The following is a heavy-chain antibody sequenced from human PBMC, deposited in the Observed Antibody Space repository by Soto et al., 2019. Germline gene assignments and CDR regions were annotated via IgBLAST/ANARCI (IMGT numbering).Heavy chain of an antibody. D-gene: IGHD6-19*01. J-gene: IGHJ3*02. CDR1: GFTFSSYW. V-gene: IGHV3-7*01. CDR3: ARFSSGWSSAFDI. Sequence: GGSLRLSCAASGFTFSSYWMSWVRQAPGKGLEWVANIKKDGSEKYYVDSVKGRFTISRDNAKNSLYLQMNSLRAEDTAVYYWARFSSGWSSAFDIWGQGTMVTVSS. CDR2: IKKDGSEK.